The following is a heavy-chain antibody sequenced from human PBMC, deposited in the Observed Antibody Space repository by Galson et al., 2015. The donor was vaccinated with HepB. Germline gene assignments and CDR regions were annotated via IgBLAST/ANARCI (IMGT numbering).Heavy chain of an antibody. CDR3: ARHRGQQLVHYYYYMDV. J-gene: IGHJ6*03. CDR2: IYHSGST. D-gene: IGHD6-13*01. V-gene: IGHV4-4*02. Sequence: SETLSLTCAVSGGSISSSNWWSWVRQPPGKGLEWIGEIYHSGSTNYNPSLKSRVTISVDKSKNQFSLKLSSVTAADTAVYYCARHRGQQLVHYYYYMDVWGKGTTVTVSS. CDR1: GGSISSSNW.